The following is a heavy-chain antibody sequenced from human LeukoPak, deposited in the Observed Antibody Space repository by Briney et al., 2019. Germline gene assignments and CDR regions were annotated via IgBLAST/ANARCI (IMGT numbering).Heavy chain of an antibody. Sequence: GGSLRLSCAASGFTVSSNYMSWVRQAPGKGLEWVSVIYSGGSTYYADSVKGRFTISRDNSKNTLYLQMNSLRAEDTAVYYCARGLYSSSPQYWGQGILVTVSS. CDR1: GFTVSSNY. CDR2: IYSGGST. CDR3: ARGLYSSSPQY. D-gene: IGHD6-13*01. V-gene: IGHV3-53*01. J-gene: IGHJ4*02.